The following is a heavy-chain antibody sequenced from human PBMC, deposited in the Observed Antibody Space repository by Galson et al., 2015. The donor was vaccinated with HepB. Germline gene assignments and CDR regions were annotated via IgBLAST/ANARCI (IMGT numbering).Heavy chain of an antibody. D-gene: IGHD2-2*01. Sequence: ETLSLTCAVYGGSFSGYYWSWIRQPPGKGLEWIGEINHSGSTNYNPSLKSRVTISVDTSKNQFSLKLSSVTAADTAVYYCARGQGYCSSTSCYPNYYMDVWGKGTTVTVSS. CDR2: INHSGST. CDR1: GGSFSGYY. CDR3: ARGQGYCSSTSCYPNYYMDV. V-gene: IGHV4-34*01. J-gene: IGHJ6*03.